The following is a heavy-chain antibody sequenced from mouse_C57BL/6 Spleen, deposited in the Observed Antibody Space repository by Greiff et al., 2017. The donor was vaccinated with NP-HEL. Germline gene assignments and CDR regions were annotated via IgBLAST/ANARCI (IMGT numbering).Heavy chain of an antibody. D-gene: IGHD3-1*01. V-gene: IGHV1-52*01. CDR2: IDPSGSET. CDR1: GYTFTSYW. CDR3: ARGGRGGYDGCFDY. Sequence: QVQLQQPGAELVRPGSSVKLSCKASGYTFTSYWMHWVKQRPIQGLEWIGNIDPSGSETHYNQKFKDKATLTVDKSSSTAYMQLSSLASEDSAVYYCARGGRGGYDGCFDYWGQGTTLTVSS. J-gene: IGHJ2*01.